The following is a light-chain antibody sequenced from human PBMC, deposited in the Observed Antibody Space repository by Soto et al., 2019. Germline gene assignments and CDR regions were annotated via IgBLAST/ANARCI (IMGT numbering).Light chain of an antibody. CDR2: GAS. Sequence: EIVMTQFPATLSVSPGERATLSCSASQSVSSNLAWYQQKPGQAPRLLIYGASTRATGIPARFSGSGSGTEFTLTISILQSEDFAVDNCQQYNNWLWTFGQGTRWIS. J-gene: IGKJ1*01. CDR3: QQYNNWLWT. V-gene: IGKV3-15*01. CDR1: QSVSSN.